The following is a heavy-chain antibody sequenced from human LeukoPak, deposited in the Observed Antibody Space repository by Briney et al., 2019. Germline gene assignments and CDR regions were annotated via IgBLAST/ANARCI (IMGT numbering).Heavy chain of an antibody. Sequence: GGSLRLSCAASGFTFSSYGMHWVRQAPGKGLEWVAFIRYDGSNKYYADSVKGRFTISRDNSKNTLYLQMNSLRAEDTAVYYCAKDAGLKGPHYFDYWGQGTLVTVSS. V-gene: IGHV3-30*02. D-gene: IGHD3-16*01. J-gene: IGHJ4*02. CDR3: AKDAGLKGPHYFDY. CDR2: IRYDGSNK. CDR1: GFTFSSYG.